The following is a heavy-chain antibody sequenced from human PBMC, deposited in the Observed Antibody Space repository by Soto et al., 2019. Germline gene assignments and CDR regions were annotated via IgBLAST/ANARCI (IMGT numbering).Heavy chain of an antibody. Sequence: QVQLVQSGAEGKKPGSSVKVSCKASGGTFSSYAISWVRQAPGQGLEWMGGIIPIFGTANYAQKFQGRVTITADESTSTAYMERSSLRSEDTAVDYCARGGMPVWMATGPFDYWGQGTVVTVSS. V-gene: IGHV1-69*01. J-gene: IGHJ4*02. CDR1: GGTFSSYA. CDR3: ARGGMPVWMATGPFDY. CDR2: IIPIFGTA. D-gene: IGHD5-12*01.